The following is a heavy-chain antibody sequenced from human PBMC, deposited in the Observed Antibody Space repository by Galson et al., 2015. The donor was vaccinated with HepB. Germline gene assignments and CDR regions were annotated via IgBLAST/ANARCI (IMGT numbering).Heavy chain of an antibody. V-gene: IGHV3-9*01. Sequence: SLRLSCAASGFTFEDYAMHWVRQVPGKGLEWVSGISWNSDFTGYADSVRGRFTISGDNAKYSLYLQMNSLRADDTALYYCAQDLTYYYGSGSYFVGMDVWGQGTTVTVSS. J-gene: IGHJ6*02. CDR3: AQDLTYYYGSGSYFVGMDV. CDR1: GFTFEDYA. D-gene: IGHD3-10*01. CDR2: ISWNSDFT.